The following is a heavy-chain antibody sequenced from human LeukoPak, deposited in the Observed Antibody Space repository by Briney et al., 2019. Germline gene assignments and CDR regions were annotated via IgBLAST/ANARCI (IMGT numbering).Heavy chain of an antibody. CDR2: MNPNSGNT. Sequence: ASVKVSCKASGYTFTSYDINWVRQATGQGLEWMGWMNPNSGNTGYAQKFQGRVTMTRNTSISTAYMELSSLRSEDTAVYYCARRNRGYCSGGSCYGKDFDYWGQGTLVTVSS. D-gene: IGHD2-15*01. V-gene: IGHV1-8*01. CDR3: ARRNRGYCSGGSCYGKDFDY. J-gene: IGHJ4*02. CDR1: GYTFTSYD.